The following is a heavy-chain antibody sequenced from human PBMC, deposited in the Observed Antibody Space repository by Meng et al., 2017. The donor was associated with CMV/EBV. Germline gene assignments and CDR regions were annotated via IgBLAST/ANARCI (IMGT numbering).Heavy chain of an antibody. CDR2: ISGSGGST. CDR1: GFTFSNAW. J-gene: IGHJ1*01. V-gene: IGHV3-23*01. Sequence: GESLKISCAASGFTFSNAWMSWVRQAPGKGLEWVSAISGSGGSTYYADSVKGRFTISRDNSKNTLYLQMNSLRAEDTAVYYCLPRPAANAEYFQHWGQGTLVTVSS. D-gene: IGHD2-2*01. CDR3: LPRPAANAEYFQH.